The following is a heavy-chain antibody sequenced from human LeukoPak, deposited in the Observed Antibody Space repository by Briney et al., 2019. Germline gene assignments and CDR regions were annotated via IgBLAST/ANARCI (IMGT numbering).Heavy chain of an antibody. V-gene: IGHV4-61*09. J-gene: IGHJ4*02. D-gene: IGHD3-10*01. Sequence: SETLSLICTVSGDSISSGSYYWYWIRQPAGKGLEWIGHIYTSGSTNYNPSLKSRVTMSVDTSKNQFSLKLSSVTATDTAVYYCTRGRGIWGQGTLVTVSS. CDR1: GDSISSGSYY. CDR2: IYTSGST. CDR3: TRGRGI.